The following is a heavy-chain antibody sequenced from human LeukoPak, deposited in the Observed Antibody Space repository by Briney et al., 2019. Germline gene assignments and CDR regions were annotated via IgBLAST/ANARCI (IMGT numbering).Heavy chain of an antibody. D-gene: IGHD6-13*01. Sequence: GGSRRLSCIASGFTFSNYGMNWVRQAPGKGLEWVAVISSDGSNKYYADSVKGRFTISRDDSKKTRYLYVNSLRADDTPVYYCAKPGLAAAGQRVYLDYWGQGTLVPVSS. CDR1: GFTFSNYG. V-gene: IGHV3-30*18. J-gene: IGHJ4*02. CDR3: AKPGLAAAGQRVYLDY. CDR2: ISSDGSNK.